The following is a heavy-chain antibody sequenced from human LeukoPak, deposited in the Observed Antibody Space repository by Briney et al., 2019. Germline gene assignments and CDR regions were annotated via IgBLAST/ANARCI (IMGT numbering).Heavy chain of an antibody. J-gene: IGHJ5*02. CDR2: INTYIGNT. D-gene: IGHD3-22*01. V-gene: IGHV1-18*01. Sequence: ASVKVSCKASGYTFNSYGITWVRQAPGQGPEWMGWINTYIGNTNYAQKIQGRVTMTTDTSTSTVYMELRSLRSDDTAMYYCARDQYYDSKGWFDPWGQGTLVTVSS. CDR3: ARDQYYDSKGWFDP. CDR1: GYTFNSYG.